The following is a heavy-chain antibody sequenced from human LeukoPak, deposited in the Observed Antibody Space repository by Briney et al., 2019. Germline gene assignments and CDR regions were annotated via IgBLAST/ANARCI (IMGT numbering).Heavy chain of an antibody. V-gene: IGHV1-69*05. CDR2: IIPIFGTA. CDR3: ARDPSYSSSSGGDGDLTSSGLN. Sequence: SVKVSCKASGGTLSSYAISWVRQAPGQGLEWMGGIIPIFGTANYAQKFQGRVTITTDESTSTAYMELSSLRSEDTAVYYCARDPSYSSSSGGDGDLTSSGLNWGQGTLVTVSS. CDR1: GGTLSSYA. J-gene: IGHJ4*02. D-gene: IGHD6-6*01.